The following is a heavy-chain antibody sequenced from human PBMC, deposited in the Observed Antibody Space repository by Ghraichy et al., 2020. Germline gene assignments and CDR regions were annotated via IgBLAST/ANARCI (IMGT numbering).Heavy chain of an antibody. D-gene: IGHD3-10*01. V-gene: IGHV4-4*09. CDR2: IYSSGST. CDR1: GGSISSYF. Sequence: SETLSLTCTVSGGSISSYFWSWIRQPPGKGLEWIGYIYSSGSTNYNPSLKSRVTISEDTSKNQFSLRLSSVTAADTAVYYCTRHALSGSGSYYEYYFDHWGPGTLVTVSS. CDR3: TRHALSGSGSYYEYYFDH. J-gene: IGHJ4*02.